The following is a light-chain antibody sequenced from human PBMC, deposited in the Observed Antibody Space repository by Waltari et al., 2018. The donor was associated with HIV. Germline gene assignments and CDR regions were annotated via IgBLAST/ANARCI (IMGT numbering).Light chain of an antibody. Sequence: EIVLTQSPATLSLSPGDTATLSCRASQSISDIYLAWYQQKPGQAPRLLIYRASTRATGIPDRFSGSGSGTDFTLTIRRLEPEDFAVYYCQWCGNSQWTFGQGTKVEIK. J-gene: IGKJ1*01. CDR3: QWCGNSQWT. V-gene: IGKV3-20*01. CDR2: RAS. CDR1: QSISDIY.